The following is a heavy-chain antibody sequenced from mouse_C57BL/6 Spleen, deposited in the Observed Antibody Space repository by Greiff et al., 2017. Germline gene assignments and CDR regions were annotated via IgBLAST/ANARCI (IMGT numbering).Heavy chain of an antibody. CDR3: ARGHYGSSGGFDY. D-gene: IGHD1-1*01. J-gene: IGHJ2*01. CDR2: INPSSGYT. Sequence: VKLLESGAELAKPGASVKLSCKASGYTFTSYWMHWVKQRPGQGLEWIGYINPSSGYTKYNQKFKDKATLTADKSSSTAYMQLSSLTYEDSAVYYCARGHYGSSGGFDYWGQGTTLTVSS. V-gene: IGHV1-7*01. CDR1: GYTFTSYW.